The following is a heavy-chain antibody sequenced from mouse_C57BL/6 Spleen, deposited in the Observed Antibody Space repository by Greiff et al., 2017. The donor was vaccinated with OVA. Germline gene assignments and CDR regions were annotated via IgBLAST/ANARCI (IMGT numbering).Heavy chain of an antibody. CDR3: ARHGGAQALDYCDY. J-gene: IGHJ2*01. CDR1: GFTFSSYT. CDR2: ISGGGGNT. V-gene: IGHV5-9*01. Sequence: EVQRVESGGGLVKPGGSLKLSCAASGFTFSSYTMSWVRQTPEKRLEWVATISGGGGNTYYPDSVKGRFTISRDNAKNTLYLQMSSLRSEDTALYYCARHGGAQALDYCDYWGQGTTLTVSS. D-gene: IGHD3-2*02.